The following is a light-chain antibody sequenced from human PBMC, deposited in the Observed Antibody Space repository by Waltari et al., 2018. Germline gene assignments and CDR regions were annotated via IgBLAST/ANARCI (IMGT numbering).Light chain of an antibody. CDR2: RND. CDR1: DSNIGDNV. Sequence: QSVLTQPPSASATPGHRVIISCSGSDSNIGDNVVNWYQQLPGTAPKLLIYRNDWRPSGVPDRISASKSGTSASLAISGLQSEDEADYYCATWDDGLGGVWVFGGGTKVTV. CDR3: ATWDDGLGGVWV. J-gene: IGLJ3*02. V-gene: IGLV1-44*01.